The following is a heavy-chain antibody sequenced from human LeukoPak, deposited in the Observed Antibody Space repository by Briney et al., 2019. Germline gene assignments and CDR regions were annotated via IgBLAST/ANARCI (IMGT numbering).Heavy chain of an antibody. CDR1: GFTFSSYA. J-gene: IGHJ4*02. CDR3: AKGHSATYSTPFDY. D-gene: IGHD1-26*01. CDR2: ISGSGGST. Sequence: GGSLRLSCVASGFTFSSYAMSWVRQAPGKGLEWVSTISGSGGSTYYADSVKGRFTISRDNSKNTLYLQMSSLRAEDTAVYYCAKGHSATYSTPFDYWGQGTLVTVSP. V-gene: IGHV3-23*01.